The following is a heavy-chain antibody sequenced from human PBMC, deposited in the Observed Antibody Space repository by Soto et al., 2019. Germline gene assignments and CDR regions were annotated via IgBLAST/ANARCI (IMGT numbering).Heavy chain of an antibody. Sequence: QVQLVESGGGLVKPGGSPRLSCVASGFNFSDHYMNWIRQAPGKGLEWVSSISSSGTTKEYADSVKGRFTISRDNAKNSLSLQMNSLRAEDTGVYYGAREGEYWLDPWGQGPLVTVSS. V-gene: IGHV3-11*01. CDR1: GFNFSDHY. J-gene: IGHJ5*02. D-gene: IGHD3-16*01. CDR2: ISSSGTTK. CDR3: AREGEYWLDP.